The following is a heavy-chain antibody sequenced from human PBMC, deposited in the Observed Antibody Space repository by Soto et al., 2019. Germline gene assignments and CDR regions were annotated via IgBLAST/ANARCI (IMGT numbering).Heavy chain of an antibody. CDR1: GYTFTSYA. D-gene: IGHD6-6*01. V-gene: IGHV1-3*01. CDR3: AREGGSGGSSSGFDY. J-gene: IGHJ4*02. CDR2: INAGNGST. Sequence: ASVKVSCKASGYTFTSYAMQWVRQAPGQRLEWMGLINAGNGSTKYSQMFQGRVTITRDTSASTVYMELSSLRSEDTAVYYCAREGGSGGSSSGFDYWGQGTLVTVSS.